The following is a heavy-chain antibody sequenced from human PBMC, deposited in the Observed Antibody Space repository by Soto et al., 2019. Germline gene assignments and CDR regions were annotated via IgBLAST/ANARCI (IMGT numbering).Heavy chain of an antibody. CDR3: ARDLTGYAMDV. Sequence: GSLKLSCVASAFPLVSYHMDWVRKAPGKGLEWLSYIDASGTVIYYADSVRGRFTVSRDNAKNSLFLQMNSLRAEDTAVYYCARDLTGYAMDVWGQGTTVTVSS. CDR2: IDASGTVI. D-gene: IGHD2-2*01. CDR1: AFPLVSYH. J-gene: IGHJ6*02. V-gene: IGHV3-48*03.